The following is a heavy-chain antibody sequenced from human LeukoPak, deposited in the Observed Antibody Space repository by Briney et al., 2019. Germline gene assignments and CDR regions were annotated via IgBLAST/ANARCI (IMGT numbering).Heavy chain of an antibody. CDR3: ACNPAYCSSTSCYQSAFDI. D-gene: IGHD2-2*01. CDR2: INHSGST. Sequence: PSETLSLTCAVYGGSFSGYYWSWIRQPPGKGLEWIGAINHSGSTNYNPSLKSRVTISVDTSKDQFSLKLSSVTAADTAVYYCACNPAYCSSTSCYQSAFDIWGQGTMVTVSS. V-gene: IGHV4-34*01. J-gene: IGHJ3*02. CDR1: GGSFSGYY.